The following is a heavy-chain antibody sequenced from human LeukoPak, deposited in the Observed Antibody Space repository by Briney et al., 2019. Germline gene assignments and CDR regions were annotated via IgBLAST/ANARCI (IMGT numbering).Heavy chain of an antibody. CDR3: ARGDVVRGVSWFDS. D-gene: IGHD2-21*02. Sequence: GESLKISCQGSGYTFTSYWIGWVRQMPVKGLEWMGSIYPGDSDTKYSPSFQGQVTISVDKSTNTAYLQWKSPKASGTAMYYCARGDVVRGVSWFDSWGQGALVTVSS. V-gene: IGHV5-51*01. CDR2: IYPGDSDT. J-gene: IGHJ5*01. CDR1: GYTFTSYW.